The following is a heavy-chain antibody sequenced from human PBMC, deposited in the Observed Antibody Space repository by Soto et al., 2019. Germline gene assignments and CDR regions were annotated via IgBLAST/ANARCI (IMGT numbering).Heavy chain of an antibody. Sequence: SETLSLTCTVSGGSISSGGYYWSWIRQYPGKGLEWIGYIYYSGSTYYSPSLKSRVSISVDTSKNQFSLNLISVTAADTAVYYCARSYSSSSYWFDLWGQGTLVTVSS. CDR1: GGSISSGGYY. CDR3: ARSYSSSSYWFDL. CDR2: IYYSGST. J-gene: IGHJ5*02. V-gene: IGHV4-31*03. D-gene: IGHD6-6*01.